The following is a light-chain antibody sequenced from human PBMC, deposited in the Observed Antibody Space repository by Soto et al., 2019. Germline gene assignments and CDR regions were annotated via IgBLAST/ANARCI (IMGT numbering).Light chain of an antibody. CDR2: DTS. CDR3: QQYGTSPQT. Sequence: EIVLTQSPGTLSLSPGERATPSCRASQSVTSNYLAWYQQKPGRAPGLLIYDTSTRASGVPDRFSGSGSGTEFTLTISRLEPEDFAVYYCQQYGTSPQTFGQGTKVDFK. J-gene: IGKJ1*01. CDR1: QSVTSNY. V-gene: IGKV3-20*01.